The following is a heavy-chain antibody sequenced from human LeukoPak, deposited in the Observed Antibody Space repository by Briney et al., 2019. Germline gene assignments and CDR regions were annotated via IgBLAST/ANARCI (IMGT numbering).Heavy chain of an antibody. CDR2: ISAYNGNT. D-gene: IGHD2-2*01. CDR1: GFAFDHYG. CDR3: ARVVPAAMNAFDY. J-gene: IGHJ4*02. V-gene: IGHV1-18*01. Sequence: GASVTVSCRASGFAFDHYGISWVRQAPGQGLEWMGWISAYNGNTNYAQKLQGRVTMTTDTSTSTAYMELRSLRSDDTAVYYCARVVPAAMNAFDYWGQGTLVTVSS.